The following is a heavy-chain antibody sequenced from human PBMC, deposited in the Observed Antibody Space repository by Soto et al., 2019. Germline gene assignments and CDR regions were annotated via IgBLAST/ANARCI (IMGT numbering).Heavy chain of an antibody. J-gene: IGHJ5*02. V-gene: IGHV4-30-2*01. D-gene: IGHD3-10*01. Sequence: QLQLQESGSGLVKPSQTLSLTCAVSGGSISSGGYSWSWIRQPPGKSLEWIGYIYHSGSTYYTPSLKRRVTISVDRSKNQFSLKLSSVTAADTAVYYCARARYGEWFDPWGQGTLVTVSS. CDR1: GGSISSGGYS. CDR3: ARARYGEWFDP. CDR2: IYHSGST.